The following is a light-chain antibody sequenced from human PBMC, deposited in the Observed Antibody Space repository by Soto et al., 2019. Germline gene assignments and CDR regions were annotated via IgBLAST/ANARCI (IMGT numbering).Light chain of an antibody. CDR1: NSDVGTYNY. CDR3: QSYDSSLSGSV. CDR2: DVA. Sequence: QSALTQPRSVSGSPGQSVTISCTGTNSDVGTYNYVSWYQQHPGKAPKLIIYDVAKRPSGVPDRFSGSKSGNTASLAITGLQAEDEADYYCQSYDSSLSGSVFGGGTKLTVL. J-gene: IGLJ2*01. V-gene: IGLV2-11*01.